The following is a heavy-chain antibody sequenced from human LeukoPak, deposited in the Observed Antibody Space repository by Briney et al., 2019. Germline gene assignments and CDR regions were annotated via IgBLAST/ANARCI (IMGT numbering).Heavy chain of an antibody. J-gene: IGHJ4*02. CDR3: AREPGTDYRKYYFDY. CDR2: IYSGGTT. D-gene: IGHD3/OR15-3a*01. CDR1: GFTVSSDY. Sequence: GGSLRLSCAASGFTVSSDYMSWVRQAPGMGLEWVSVIYSGGTTYYADSVKGRFTISRDNSKNMLYLQMNSLRAEDTAVYYCAREPGTDYRKYYFDYWGQGTLVTVSS. V-gene: IGHV3-53*01.